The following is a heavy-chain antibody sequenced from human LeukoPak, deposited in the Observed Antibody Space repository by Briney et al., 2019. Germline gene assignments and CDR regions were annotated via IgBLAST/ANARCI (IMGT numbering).Heavy chain of an antibody. CDR1: GYTFTGYY. CDR2: INPNSGGT. J-gene: IGHJ3*02. V-gene: IGHV1-2*02. Sequence: ASVKVSCKASGYTFTGYYMHWVRQAPGQGLEWMGWINPNSGGTNYAQKFQGRVTMTRDTSISTAYMELSRLRSDDTAVYYCARDTIWFGEYALDIWGQGTMVTVSS. D-gene: IGHD3-10*01. CDR3: ARDTIWFGEYALDI.